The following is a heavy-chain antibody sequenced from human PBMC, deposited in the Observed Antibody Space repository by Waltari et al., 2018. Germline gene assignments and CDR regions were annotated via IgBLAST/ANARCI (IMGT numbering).Heavy chain of an antibody. CDR3: ARGWVCPGCTFDI. CDR2: FYTTGST. CDR1: GGSIRSYF. V-gene: IGHV4-4*07. J-gene: IGHJ3*02. D-gene: IGHD2-8*01. Sequence: QVQLQESGPGLMKPLETLSLSCTVSGGSIRSYFWSWIRQPAGKGLEWIGRFYTTGSTSYNPSLKSRGTMSGNTSKNQLSVKLTSVSAADTAVYDCARGWVCPGCTFDIWGQGTVVTVSS.